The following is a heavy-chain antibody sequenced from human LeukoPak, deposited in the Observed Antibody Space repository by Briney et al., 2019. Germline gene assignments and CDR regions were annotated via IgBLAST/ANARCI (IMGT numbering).Heavy chain of an antibody. J-gene: IGHJ4*02. V-gene: IGHV4-59*12. Sequence: SETLSLTCTVSGGSISSYFWIWIRQPPGKGLEWIGYIYYSGNTNSNPSLKSLVTISLDTSKNQFSLKLSSVTAADTAVYYCARGPPPKSWLGLYYFDYWGQGTLVTVSS. CDR1: GGSISSYF. D-gene: IGHD6-19*01. CDR3: ARGPPPKSWLGLYYFDY. CDR2: IYYSGNT.